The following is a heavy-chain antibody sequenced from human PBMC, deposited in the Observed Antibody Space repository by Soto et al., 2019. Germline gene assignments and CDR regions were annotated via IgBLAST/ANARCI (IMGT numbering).Heavy chain of an antibody. CDR2: IDWDDDK. D-gene: IGHD3-10*01. V-gene: IGHV2-70*12. CDR1: GFSLTTPGMC. J-gene: IGHJ6*02. CDR3: AHIRGAGAYYYHPMDV. Sequence: SGPTLVNPRQTLTLTCTFSGFSLTTPGMCVSWIRQPPGKALEWLAVIDWDDDKYYSTSLKTRLSISMDTSKNQVDLEMTNVAPVDTATYYCAHIRGAGAYYYHPMDVWGQGTTVTVSS.